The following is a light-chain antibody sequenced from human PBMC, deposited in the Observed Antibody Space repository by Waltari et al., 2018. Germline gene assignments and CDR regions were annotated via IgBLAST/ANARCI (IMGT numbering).Light chain of an antibody. J-gene: IGKJ2*03. CDR3: HQYYDTPYS. Sequence: DIVMTQSPDSLAVSLGERATINCKSSQTYLHSSNNKNYLAWYQQKPGQPPKLLIYWASTREAGVPYRFTGSGSGTDFTLTISSLQAEDVAVYYCHQYYDTPYSFGQGTKLEIK. CDR1: QTYLHSSNNKNY. V-gene: IGKV4-1*01. CDR2: WAS.